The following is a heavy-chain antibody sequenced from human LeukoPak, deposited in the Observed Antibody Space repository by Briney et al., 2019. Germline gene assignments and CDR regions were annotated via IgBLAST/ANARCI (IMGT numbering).Heavy chain of an antibody. V-gene: IGHV4-31*03. CDR3: ARSEAGAVYYDSSGYPDALDI. D-gene: IGHD3-22*01. CDR2: IYYSGST. CDR1: GGSISSGGYY. J-gene: IGHJ3*02. Sequence: PSQTLSLTCTVSGGSISSGGYYWSWIRHHPGKGLEWIGYIYYSGSTYYNPSHKSRVSISVDTSKNQFSLKLSSVTAADAAVYYCARSEAGAVYYDSSGYPDALDIWGQGTMVTVSS.